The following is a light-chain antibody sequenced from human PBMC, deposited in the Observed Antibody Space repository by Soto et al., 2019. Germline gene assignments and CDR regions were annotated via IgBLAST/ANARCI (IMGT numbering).Light chain of an antibody. V-gene: IGLV2-23*02. J-gene: IGLJ3*02. CDR3: CSYAGSGTGV. CDR2: EVT. CDR1: SSDVGSYNL. Sequence: QSVLTQPASVSGSPGQSITISCTGTSSDVGSYNLFSWYQQHPGKAPKFMISEVTKRPSGVSTRFSGSKSGNTASLTSSGLQAEDESDYYCCSYAGSGTGVFGGGTKLTVL.